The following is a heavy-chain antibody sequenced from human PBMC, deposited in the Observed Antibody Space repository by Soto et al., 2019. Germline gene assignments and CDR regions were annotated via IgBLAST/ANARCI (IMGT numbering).Heavy chain of an antibody. D-gene: IGHD3-10*01. V-gene: IGHV4-34*01. J-gene: IGHJ5*02. Sequence: TLETLSPTCAVYGMSFSGYYWSLIRQPPGKGLEWIGEINHSGSTNYNPSLKSRVTISVDTSKNQFSLKLSSVTAADTAVYYCARPDSHGSGSYGWFDPWGQGTLVTVSS. CDR3: ARPDSHGSGSYGWFDP. CDR2: INHSGST. CDR1: GMSFSGYY.